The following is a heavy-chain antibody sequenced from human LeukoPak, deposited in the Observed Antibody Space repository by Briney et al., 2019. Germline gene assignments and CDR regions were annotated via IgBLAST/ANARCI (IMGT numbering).Heavy chain of an antibody. J-gene: IGHJ4*02. CDR1: GDSVSSNSAA. V-gene: IGHV6-1*01. CDR3: ARELTGFDY. CDR2: TYYRSKWYN. Sequence: SQTLSLTCAISGDSVSSNSAAWNSIRQSPSRGLEWLGRTYYRSKWYNEYAISVKSPITINADTSKNQFSLQLNSATPEDTAVYYCARELTGFDYWGQGTLVTVSP. D-gene: IGHD7-27*01.